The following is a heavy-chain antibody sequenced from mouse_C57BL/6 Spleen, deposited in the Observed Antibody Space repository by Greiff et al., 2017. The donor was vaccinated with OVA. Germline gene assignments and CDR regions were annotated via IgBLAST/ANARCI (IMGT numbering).Heavy chain of an antibody. V-gene: IGHV1-15*01. CDR2: IDPETGGT. CDR1: GYTFTDYE. D-gene: IGHD1-1*01. CDR3: TRRGVVASFDY. J-gene: IGHJ2*01. Sequence: VQLQQSGAELVRPGASVTLSCKASGYTFTDYEMHWVKQTPVHGLEWIGAIDPETGGTAYNQKFKGKAILTADKSSSTAYMELRSLTSEDSAVYYCTRRGVVASFDYWGQGTTLTVSS.